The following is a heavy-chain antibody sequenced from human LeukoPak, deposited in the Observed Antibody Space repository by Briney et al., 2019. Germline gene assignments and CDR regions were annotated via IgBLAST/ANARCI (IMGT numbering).Heavy chain of an antibody. J-gene: IGHJ4*02. CDR2: TYSGGTT. V-gene: IGHV3-53*01. CDR1: GFSVSYNY. CDR3: AKEGGLGYCSTTSCAFAH. D-gene: IGHD2-2*01. Sequence: GGSLRLSCAGSGFSVSYNYMTWVRQAPGRGPEWVSVTYSGGTTSYADSVEGRFTISRDSAKKTLYLQMNSLRTEDTAVYYCAKEGGLGYCSTTSCAFAHWGRGTLVTVSS.